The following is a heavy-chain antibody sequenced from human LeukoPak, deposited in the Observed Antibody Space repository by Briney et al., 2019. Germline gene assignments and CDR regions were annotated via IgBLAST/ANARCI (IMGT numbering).Heavy chain of an antibody. CDR3: ARDSPVVQLLLYYFDY. V-gene: IGHV3-30*03. D-gene: IGHD2-2*01. CDR1: GFTFSSYG. CDR2: ISYDGSNK. Sequence: GGSLRLSCAASGFTFSSYGMHWVRQAPGKGLEWVAVISYDGSNKYYADSVKGRFTISRDNSKNTLYLQMNSLRAEDTAVYYCARDSPVVQLLLYYFDYWGQGTLVTVSS. J-gene: IGHJ4*02.